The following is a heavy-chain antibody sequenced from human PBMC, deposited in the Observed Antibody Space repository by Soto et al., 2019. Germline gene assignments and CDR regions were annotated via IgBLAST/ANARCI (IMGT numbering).Heavy chain of an antibody. D-gene: IGHD6-13*01. Sequence: GGSLRLSCAASGFTFSDYYMSWIRQAPGKGLEWVSYISSSSYTNYADSVKGRFTISRDNAKNSLYLQMNSLRAEDTAVYYCARDLSPIAAADTNWFDPWGQGTLVTVS. V-gene: IGHV3-11*06. J-gene: IGHJ5*02. CDR1: GFTFSDYY. CDR3: ARDLSPIAAADTNWFDP. CDR2: ISSSSYT.